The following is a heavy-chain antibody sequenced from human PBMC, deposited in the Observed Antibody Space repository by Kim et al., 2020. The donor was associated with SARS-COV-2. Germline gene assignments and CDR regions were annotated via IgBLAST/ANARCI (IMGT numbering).Heavy chain of an antibody. CDR1: GYSFTSYW. J-gene: IGHJ4*02. V-gene: IGHV5-10-1*01. CDR2: IDPSDSYT. D-gene: IGHD6-19*01. Sequence: GESLKISCKGSGYSFTSYWISWVRQMPGKGLEWMGRIDPSDSYTNYSPSFQGHVTISADKSISTAYLQWSSLKASDTAMYYCARHMYVFGSGWERSFDYWGQGTLVTVSS. CDR3: ARHMYVFGSGWERSFDY.